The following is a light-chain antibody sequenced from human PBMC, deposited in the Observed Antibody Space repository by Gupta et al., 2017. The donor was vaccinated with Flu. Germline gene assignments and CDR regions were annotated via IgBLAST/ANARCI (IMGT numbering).Light chain of an antibody. J-gene: IGKJ5*01. V-gene: IGKV1-16*01. CDR1: QGVNDY. CDR3: QQEVNYPIT. CDR2: AVS. Sequence: DIQMTQSPTSVSASVGDRVSISCRASQGVNDYIAWFQQRPGEAPKSLIHAVSRLQSGVPSRFSGSGSGTXFTLTIXRRQPEDFATYYCQQEVNYPITFGXGTLVEIK.